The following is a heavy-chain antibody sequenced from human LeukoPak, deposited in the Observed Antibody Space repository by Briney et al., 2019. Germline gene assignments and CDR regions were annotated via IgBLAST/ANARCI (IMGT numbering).Heavy chain of an antibody. Sequence: PGGSLRLSCAASGFTFSSYGMHWVRQAPGKGLEWVAVISYDGSNKYYADSVKGRFTISRDNAKNSLSLQMNSLRDDDTAVYYCAREGYYGAFDIWGQGTMVTVSS. CDR1: GFTFSSYG. D-gene: IGHD3-10*01. J-gene: IGHJ3*02. CDR3: AREGYYGAFDI. CDR2: ISYDGSNK. V-gene: IGHV3-30*03.